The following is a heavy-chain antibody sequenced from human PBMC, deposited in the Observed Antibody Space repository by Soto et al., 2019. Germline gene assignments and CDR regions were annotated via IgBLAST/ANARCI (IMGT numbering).Heavy chain of an antibody. Sequence: SLRLSCAASGFTFSDYYMAWIRQAPGKGLEWVSYITGNDNTIYYADSVKGRFTISRDNAKNSLSLQMNSLRAEDTAVYYCARGAYSSGWYWFDPWGQGTLVTVSS. J-gene: IGHJ5*02. CDR3: ARGAYSSGWYWFDP. D-gene: IGHD6-19*01. V-gene: IGHV3-11*01. CDR1: GFTFSDYY. CDR2: ITGNDNTI.